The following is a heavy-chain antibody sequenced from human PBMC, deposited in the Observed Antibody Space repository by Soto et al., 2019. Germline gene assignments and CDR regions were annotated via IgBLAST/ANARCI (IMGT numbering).Heavy chain of an antibody. Sequence: GGSLRLSCAASGFTFSSYAMHWVRQAPGKGLEWVAVISYDGSNKYYADSVKGRFTISRDNSKNTLYLQMNSLRAEDTAVYYCARESAPEMATAMGLDYWGQRTMVTVSS. V-gene: IGHV3-30-3*01. CDR2: ISYDGSNK. CDR3: ARESAPEMATAMGLDY. D-gene: IGHD5-18*01. J-gene: IGHJ4*02. CDR1: GFTFSSYA.